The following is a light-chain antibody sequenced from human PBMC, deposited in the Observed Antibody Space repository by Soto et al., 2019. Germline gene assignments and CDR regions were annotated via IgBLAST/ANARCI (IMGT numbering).Light chain of an antibody. CDR2: AAS. V-gene: IGKV1-39*01. CDR1: RDVGSD. CDR3: QQSYSTLWT. Sequence: TQMTQSPLSLSANVVEKIIITRRASRDVGSDVSWYQQKPGQAPKLVIYAASNLQSGVPSRFSGSGSGTDFTLTISSLQPEDFATYYCQQSYSTLWTFGQGTKVDIK. J-gene: IGKJ1*01.